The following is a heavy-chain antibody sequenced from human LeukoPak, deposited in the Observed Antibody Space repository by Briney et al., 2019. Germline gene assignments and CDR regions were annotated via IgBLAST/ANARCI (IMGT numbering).Heavy chain of an antibody. D-gene: IGHD1-20*01. CDR2: ISRTTRYI. CDR3: ARDENTWTDGPAIDAFDI. J-gene: IGHJ3*02. Sequence: GGSLRLSCAASGFTFSDYYMNWVRQAPGKGLEWVSSISRTTRYIYYADSVKGRFTISRDNSKNSLYLQMNSLRAEDTAVYYCARDENTWTDGPAIDAFDIWGRGTMVTVSS. V-gene: IGHV3-21*01. CDR1: GFTFSDYY.